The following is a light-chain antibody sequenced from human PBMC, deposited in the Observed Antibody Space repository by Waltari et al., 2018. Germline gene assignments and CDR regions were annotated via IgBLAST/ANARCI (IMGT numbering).Light chain of an antibody. CDR1: QSISSY. Sequence: DIQMTQSPSSLSASVGDRVTITCRASQSISSYLNWYQQKPGEAPKLLIYAASSLQSGVPSRFSGSGSGTDFTLTISSLQPEDFATYYCQQSYSTPPTWTFGQGTKVEIK. V-gene: IGKV1-39*01. CDR2: AAS. J-gene: IGKJ1*01. CDR3: QQSYSTPPTWT.